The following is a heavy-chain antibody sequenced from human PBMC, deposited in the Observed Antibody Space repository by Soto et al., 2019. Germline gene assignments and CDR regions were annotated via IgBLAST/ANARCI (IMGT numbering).Heavy chain of an antibody. CDR3: ARGVASEILHGYYHNSIDY. J-gene: IGHJ4*02. V-gene: IGHV4-31*03. Sequence: QVQLQESGPGLVKPSQTLSLTCTVSGGSISSGGYYWSWIRQHPGKGLEWIGYIYYSGSTYYNPSLKSRVTISVDTSKNQFSLKLSSVTAADTAVYYCARGVASEILHGYYHNSIDYWGQGTLVTVSS. D-gene: IGHD3-9*01. CDR2: IYYSGST. CDR1: GGSISSGGYY.